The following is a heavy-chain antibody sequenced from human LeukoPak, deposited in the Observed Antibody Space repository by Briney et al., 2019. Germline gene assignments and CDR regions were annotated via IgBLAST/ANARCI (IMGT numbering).Heavy chain of an antibody. CDR1: GFTFSSYS. D-gene: IGHD5-24*01. CDR2: ISSSSSTI. CDR3: ARVKGERWPQFEDH. V-gene: IGHV3-48*04. Sequence: GGSLRLSCAASGFTFSSYSMNWVRQAPGKGLEWVSYISSSSSTIYYADSVKGRFTISRDNAKNSLYLQMDSLRAEDTAVYYCARVKGERWPQFEDHWGQGTLVTVSS. J-gene: IGHJ4*02.